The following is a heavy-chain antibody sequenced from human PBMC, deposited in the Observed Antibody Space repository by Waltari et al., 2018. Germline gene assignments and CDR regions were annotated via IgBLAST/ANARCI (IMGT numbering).Heavy chain of an antibody. V-gene: IGHV4-39*01. CDR3: ARQRGAVRGVMSEFDY. Sequence: QLQLQESGQGLVKPSETLSLTCTGAGGSISGRSDYWGGIRQPRGKGLGWLGSTYYSGRTYYTPHLKGRVTMSVDTSRNPFSLKLSAVTAADTAVYYCARQRGAVRGVMSEFDYWGQGTLVTVSS. CDR2: TYYSGRT. D-gene: IGHD3-10*01. J-gene: IGHJ4*02. CDR1: GGSISGRSDY.